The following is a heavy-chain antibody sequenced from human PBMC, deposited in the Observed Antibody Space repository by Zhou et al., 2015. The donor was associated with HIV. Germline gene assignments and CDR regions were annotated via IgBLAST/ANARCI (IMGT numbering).Heavy chain of an antibody. V-gene: IGHV1-69*01. Sequence: QVQLVQSGAEVKRPGSSVKVSCQASGVTFTNYAISWVRQAPGQGLEWMGGITPTFGGADYAQKLHGRVTITADESTRTAYMELSSLRSDDTAVYYCARGGKWIQLWYGGFFDYWGQGTLVTVSS. CDR1: GVTFTNYA. CDR3: ARGGKWIQLWYGGFFDY. D-gene: IGHD5-18*01. CDR2: ITPTFGGA. J-gene: IGHJ4*02.